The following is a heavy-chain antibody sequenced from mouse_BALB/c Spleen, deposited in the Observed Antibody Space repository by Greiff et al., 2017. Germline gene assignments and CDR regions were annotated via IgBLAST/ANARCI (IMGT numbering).Heavy chain of an antibody. Sequence: QVQLQQSGAELVRPGTSVKVSCKASGYAFTNYLIECVKQRPGQGLEWIGVINPGSGGTNYNEKFKGKATLTADKSSSTAYMQLSSLTSDDSAVYFCAREVKNYYAMDYWGQGTSVTVSS. D-gene: IGHD2-1*01. V-gene: IGHV1-54*03. CDR2: INPGSGGT. CDR3: AREVKNYYAMDY. CDR1: GYAFTNYL. J-gene: IGHJ4*01.